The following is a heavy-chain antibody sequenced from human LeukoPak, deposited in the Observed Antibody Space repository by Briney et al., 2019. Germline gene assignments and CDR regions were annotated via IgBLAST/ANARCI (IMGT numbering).Heavy chain of an antibody. V-gene: IGHV4-59*01. D-gene: IGHD6-13*01. J-gene: IGHJ4*02. CDR1: DGSMTSYY. CDR3: ARGYRSSWGYFDY. Sequence: PSETLSLTCTVSDGSMTSYYWSWIRQPPGKGLGWIGYIYSSGSTNNTPSLKSRVTISVDTSKNQFSLKLSSVTAADTSVYYCARGYRSSWGYFDYWGQGTLVTVSS. CDR2: IYSSGST.